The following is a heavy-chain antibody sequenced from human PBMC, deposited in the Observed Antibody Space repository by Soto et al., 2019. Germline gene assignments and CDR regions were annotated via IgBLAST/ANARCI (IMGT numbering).Heavy chain of an antibody. CDR3: ARTDRSGSCAFDY. V-gene: IGHV3-21*01. J-gene: IGHJ4*02. CDR2: ISSSSSYI. Sequence: PGGSLRLSCAASGFTFSSYSMNWVRQAPGKGLEWVSSISSSSSYIYYADSVKGRFTISRDNAKNSLYLQMNSLRAEDTAVYYCARTDRSGSCAFDYWGQGTLVTVSS. CDR1: GFTFSSYS. D-gene: IGHD3-22*01.